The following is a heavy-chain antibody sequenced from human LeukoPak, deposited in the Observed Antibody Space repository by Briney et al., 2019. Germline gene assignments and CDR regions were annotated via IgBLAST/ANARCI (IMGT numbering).Heavy chain of an antibody. D-gene: IGHD5-24*01. Sequence: AGTLSLTCTASGGSMSSYYWSWIRQPPGKGLEWIGYIYYSGSTKYNPSLKSRVTISVDTSKNQFSLKLSSVTAADTAVYYCARGARAGYNLEPFDYWGQGTLVTVSS. CDR3: ARGARAGYNLEPFDY. J-gene: IGHJ4*02. CDR1: GGSMSSYY. V-gene: IGHV4-59*08. CDR2: IYYSGST.